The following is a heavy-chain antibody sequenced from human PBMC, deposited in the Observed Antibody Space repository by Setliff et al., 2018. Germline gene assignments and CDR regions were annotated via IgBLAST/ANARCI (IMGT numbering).Heavy chain of an antibody. D-gene: IGHD3-3*01. CDR2: IRGRTDNYAT. J-gene: IGHJ3*02. Sequence: GSLRLSCATSGFIFSGSAIHWVRQASGKGLEWVGRIRGRTDNYATAYAASVRGRFTISRDDSKNTEYLQMNSLKTEDTAVYYCTFARDGYYVFDIWGQGTMVTVSS. V-gene: IGHV3-73*01. CDR3: TFARDGYYVFDI. CDR1: GFIFSGSA.